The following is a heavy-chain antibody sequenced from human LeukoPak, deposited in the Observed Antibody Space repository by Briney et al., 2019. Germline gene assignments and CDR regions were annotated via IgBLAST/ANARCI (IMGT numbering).Heavy chain of an antibody. CDR3: ARDITVVIGRANWFDS. CDR2: INWNGGST. Sequence: PGGSLRLSCAASGFNFDEYGMTWVRQAPGKGLEWVSGINWNGGSTSYAGSVKGRFSISRDNAKNSLYLQMNSLRAEDTAFYYCARDITVVIGRANWFDSWGQGTLVTVSS. J-gene: IGHJ5*01. D-gene: IGHD2-21*01. V-gene: IGHV3-20*04. CDR1: GFNFDEYG.